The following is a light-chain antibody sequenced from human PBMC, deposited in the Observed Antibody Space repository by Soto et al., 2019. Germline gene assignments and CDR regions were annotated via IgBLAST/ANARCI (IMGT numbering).Light chain of an antibody. CDR3: QQFNDYPIT. J-gene: IGKJ5*01. V-gene: IGKV1-5*01. CDR2: DAS. CDR1: RSISNW. Sequence: DIQMTQSPSTLSASVGARVTITCRASRSISNWLAWYQQRPGIAPKLLIFDASILQRGVPSRFSGSGSGAEFTLTIISLQPEDFATYYCQQFNDYPITFGQGTRLEIK.